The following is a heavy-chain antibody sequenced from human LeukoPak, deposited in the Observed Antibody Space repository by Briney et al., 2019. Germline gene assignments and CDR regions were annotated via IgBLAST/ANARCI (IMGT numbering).Heavy chain of an antibody. V-gene: IGHV3-30*04. J-gene: IGHJ5*02. CDR1: GFTFSSYV. D-gene: IGHD3-10*01. CDR2: ISYDGSNE. CDR3: AKGGGDSP. Sequence: PGGSLRLSCAASGFTFSSYVMHWVRQAPGKGLEWVAIISYDGSNEYYADSVKGRFTISRDNSKNTLYLQMNSLRAEDTAVYYCAKGGGDSPWGQGTLVTVSS.